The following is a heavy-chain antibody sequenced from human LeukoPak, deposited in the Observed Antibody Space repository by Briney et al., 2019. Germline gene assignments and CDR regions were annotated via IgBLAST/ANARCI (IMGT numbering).Heavy chain of an antibody. V-gene: IGHV4-4*07. CDR1: GFTFSSYA. Sequence: KTGGSLRLSCAASGFTFSSYAMNWIRQPAGKGLEYIGRIYTSGSTNYNPSLKSRVTISVDTSKNHFSLKLSSVTAADTAVYYCARDQTYSGSGIYAYFDYWGQGILVTVSS. D-gene: IGHD3-10*01. CDR2: IYTSGST. J-gene: IGHJ4*02. CDR3: ARDQTYSGSGIYAYFDY.